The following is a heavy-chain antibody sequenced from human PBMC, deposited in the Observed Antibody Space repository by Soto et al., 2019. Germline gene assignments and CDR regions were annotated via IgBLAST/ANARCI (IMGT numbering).Heavy chain of an antibody. CDR3: AKGRSDDWDDGYSYDS. D-gene: IGHD1-1*01. J-gene: IGHJ4*02. V-gene: IGHV3-23*01. CDR2: ISGFGGST. Sequence: GGSLRLSCAASGFTFSSYSMSWVRQAPGKGLEWVSGISGFGGSTYYADSMKGRFTISRDNSRNILYLQINSLRVDDTAIYYCAKGRSDDWDDGYSYDSWGQGTLVTVSS. CDR1: GFTFSSYS.